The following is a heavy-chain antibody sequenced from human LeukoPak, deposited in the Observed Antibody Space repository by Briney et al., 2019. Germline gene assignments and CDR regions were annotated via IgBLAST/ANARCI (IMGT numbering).Heavy chain of an antibody. D-gene: IGHD3-16*02. V-gene: IGHV3-15*01. Sequence: GGSLRLYCAGSQFTFSNAWMSSVGQAPGKGLEWVGRIKSKTDGGTTDYAAPVKGRFTISRDDSKNTLYLQMNSLKTEDTAVYYCTSFGSYRLYYWGQGTLVTMSS. CDR2: IKSKTDGGTT. CDR1: QFTFSNAW. CDR3: TSFGSYRLYY. J-gene: IGHJ4*02.